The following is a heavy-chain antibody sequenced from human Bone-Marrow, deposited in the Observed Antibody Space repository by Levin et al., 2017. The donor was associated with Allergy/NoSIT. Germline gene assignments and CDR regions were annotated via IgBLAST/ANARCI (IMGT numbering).Heavy chain of an antibody. V-gene: IGHV3-11*01. Sequence: GGSLRLSCAASGFSFSDYYMSWIRQAPGKGLEWVSYISSSGSTIYYADSVKGRFTISRDNARNSLYLQMNSLTAEYTAVCYCARGTEGSGYFVGSFDQWGQGTLVTVSS. D-gene: IGHD3-9*01. J-gene: IGHJ4*02. CDR2: ISSSGSTI. CDR3: ARGTEGSGYFVGSFDQ. CDR1: GFSFSDYY.